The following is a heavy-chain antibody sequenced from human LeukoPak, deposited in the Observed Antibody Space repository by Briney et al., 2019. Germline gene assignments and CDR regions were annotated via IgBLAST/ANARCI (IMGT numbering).Heavy chain of an antibody. CDR2: INHSGST. CDR1: GGSFSGYY. V-gene: IGHV4-34*01. D-gene: IGHD5-12*01. CDR3: ARVHSGYEDNFDY. J-gene: IGHJ4*02. Sequence: SETLSPTCAVYGGSFSGYYWSWIRQPPGKGLGWIGEINHSGSTNYNPSLKSRVTISVDTSKNQFSLKLSSVTAADTAVYYCARVHSGYEDNFDYWGQGTLVTVSS.